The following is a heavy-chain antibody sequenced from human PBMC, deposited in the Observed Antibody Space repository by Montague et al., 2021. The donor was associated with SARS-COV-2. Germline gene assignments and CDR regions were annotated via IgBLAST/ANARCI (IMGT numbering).Heavy chain of an antibody. CDR2: ISGSGGST. D-gene: IGHD2-2*01. J-gene: IGHJ4*02. Sequence: SLSLSCAASGFTFSSYAMSWVRQAPGKGLEWVSAISGSGGSTYYADSVKGRFTISRDNSKNTLYLQMNSLRAEDTAVYYCAKEWGGGYCSSTSCYVGDYFDYWGQGTLVTVSS. CDR3: AKEWGGGYCSSTSCYVGDYFDY. V-gene: IGHV3-23*01. CDR1: GFTFSSYA.